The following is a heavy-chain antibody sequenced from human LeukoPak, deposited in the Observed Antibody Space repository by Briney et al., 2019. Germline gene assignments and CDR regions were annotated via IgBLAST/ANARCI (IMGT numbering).Heavy chain of an antibody. D-gene: IGHD7-27*01. CDR1: GFTFSNYG. Sequence: PGGSLRLSCAASGFTFSNYGMHWVRQAPGKGLEWVAVIWYDGSNKYYADSVKGRFTIPRDNSKNTLYLQMNSLRAEDTAVYYCAKGKGQNWDPFDYWGQGTLVTVSS. V-gene: IGHV3-33*06. CDR3: AKGKGQNWDPFDY. J-gene: IGHJ4*02. CDR2: IWYDGSNK.